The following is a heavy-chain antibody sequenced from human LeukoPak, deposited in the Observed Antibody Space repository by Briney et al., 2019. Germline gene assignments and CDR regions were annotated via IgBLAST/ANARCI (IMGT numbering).Heavy chain of an antibody. J-gene: IGHJ4*02. V-gene: IGHV3-7*05. D-gene: IGHD2-15*01. Sequence: PGGSLRLSCAASGFTFSNYWMSWVRRAPGKGLEWLANIKQDGSEKYYGGSVKGRFTISRDNAKSSVYLQMNSLRADDTAVYYCVRDYCSGVTCYEGYWGQGTLVTVSS. CDR3: VRDYCSGVTCYEGY. CDR1: GFTFSNYW. CDR2: IKQDGSEK.